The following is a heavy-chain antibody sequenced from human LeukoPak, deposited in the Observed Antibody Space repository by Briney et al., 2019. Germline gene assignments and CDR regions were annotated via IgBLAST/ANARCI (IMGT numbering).Heavy chain of an antibody. CDR1: GFTVSSNY. CDR3: ARDRNYCSSTSCYGKNYYYYMDV. CDR2: IYSGGST. V-gene: IGHV3-53*01. J-gene: IGHJ6*03. Sequence: PGGSLRLSCAASGFTVSSNYMSWGRQAPGKGLEWVSVIYSGGSTYYADSVKGRFTISRDNSKNTLYLQMNSLRAEDTAVYYCARDRNYCSSTSCYGKNYYYYMDVWGKGTTVTVSS. D-gene: IGHD2-2*01.